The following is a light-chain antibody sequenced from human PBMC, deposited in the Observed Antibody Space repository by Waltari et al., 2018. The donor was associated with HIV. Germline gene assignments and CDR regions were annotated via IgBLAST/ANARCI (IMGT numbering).Light chain of an antibody. CDR1: SSDVGGFNY. J-gene: IGLJ1*01. Sequence: HSALTQPASVSGSPGQTVTISCSGTSSDVGGFNYVSWYQQHPGKAPKLMIYEVNNRPSRISSRFSGSKSGNTAYLTISGLQAEDEADYYCSSYAGSNNYVFGTGTKVTVL. V-gene: IGLV2-14*01. CDR2: EVN. CDR3: SSYAGSNNYV.